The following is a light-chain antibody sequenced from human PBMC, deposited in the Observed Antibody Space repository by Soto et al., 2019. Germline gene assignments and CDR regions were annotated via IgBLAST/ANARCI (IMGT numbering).Light chain of an antibody. CDR2: NTD. V-gene: IGLV8-61*01. Sequence: QTVVTQEPSFSVSPGGTVTLTCGLTSGSVSNNHCPSWYQQTAGQAPRTLIYNTDTRSSGVPDRFSGSILGNKAALTISGAKADDESDYYCVLYMSSDIYLFGTGTKLTVL. CDR1: SGSVSNNHC. J-gene: IGLJ1*01. CDR3: VLYMSSDIYL.